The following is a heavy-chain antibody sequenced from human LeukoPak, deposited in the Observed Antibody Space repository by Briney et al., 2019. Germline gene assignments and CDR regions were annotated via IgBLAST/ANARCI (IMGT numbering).Heavy chain of an antibody. CDR2: INPNSGGT. V-gene: IGHV1-2*02. D-gene: IGHD1-26*01. CDR3: TREGGRYFWFDP. J-gene: IGHJ5*02. CDR1: GYTFTGYY. Sequence: ASVKVSCKASGYTFTGYYMHWVRQAPGQGLEWMGWINPNSGGTNYQGRVTMTRDTSISTAYMELTRLRSDDTAFYYCTREGGRYFWFDPWGQGTLVTVSS.